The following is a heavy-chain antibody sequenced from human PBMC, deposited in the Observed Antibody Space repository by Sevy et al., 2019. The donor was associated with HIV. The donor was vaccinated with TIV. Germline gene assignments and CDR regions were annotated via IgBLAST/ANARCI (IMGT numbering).Heavy chain of an antibody. J-gene: IGHJ6*02. Sequence: GGSLRLSCAASGFTFSGYNMNWVRQAPGKGLEWVSSISSSSGYIYYADSVKGRFTISGDNAKNSLFLQMNSLRAEDTAVYYCVRETTNYYGSGTYYFDYYYGMDVWGQGTTVTVSS. CDR2: ISSSSGYI. CDR3: VRETTNYYGSGTYYFDYYYGMDV. D-gene: IGHD3-10*01. V-gene: IGHV3-21*01. CDR1: GFTFSGYN.